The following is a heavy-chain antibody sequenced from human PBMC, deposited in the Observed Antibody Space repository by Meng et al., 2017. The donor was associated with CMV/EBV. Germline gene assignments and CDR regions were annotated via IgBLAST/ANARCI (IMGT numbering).Heavy chain of an antibody. CDR2: IGTAGDT. CDR3: ARGTPDITMIVPPVAFDI. J-gene: IGHJ3*02. V-gene: IGHV3-13*01. Sequence: GGSLRLSCAASGFTFSSYDMHWVRQATGKGLEWVSAIGTAGDTYYPGSVKGRFTISRENAKNSLYLQRNSLRAGDTAVYYCARGTPDITMIVPPVAFDIWGQGTMVTVSS. D-gene: IGHD3-22*01. CDR1: GFTFSSYD.